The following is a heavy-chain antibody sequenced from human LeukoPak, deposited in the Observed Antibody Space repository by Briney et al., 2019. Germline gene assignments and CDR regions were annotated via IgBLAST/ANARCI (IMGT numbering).Heavy chain of an antibody. CDR1: GYTFTSYY. D-gene: IGHD3-10*01. J-gene: IGHJ4*02. V-gene: IGHV1-69*13. CDR2: IIPIFGTA. Sequence: GASVKVSCKASGYTFTSYYMHWVRQAPGQGLEWMGGIIPIFGTANYAQKFQGRVTITADESTSTAYMELSSLRSEDTAVYYCARDRAYYYGSGSYYNPGDQDDYWGQGTLVTVSS. CDR3: ARDRAYYYGSGSYYNPGDQDDY.